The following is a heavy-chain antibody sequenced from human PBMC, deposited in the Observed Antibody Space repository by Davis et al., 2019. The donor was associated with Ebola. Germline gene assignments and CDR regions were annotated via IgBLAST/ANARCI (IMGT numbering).Heavy chain of an antibody. V-gene: IGHV5-51*01. CDR1: GYSFTSYW. D-gene: IGHD2-8*02. CDR3: TSLRRTITGMDDGFDI. CDR2: IYTGDSDT. J-gene: IGHJ3*02. Sequence: GESLKISCQGSGYSFTSYWISWVRQMPGKGLEWMGIIYTGDSDTRYSPSFRGQVTISADKSFKTAFLQWTSLKASETAMYYCTSLRRTITGMDDGFDIWGQGTMVTVSS.